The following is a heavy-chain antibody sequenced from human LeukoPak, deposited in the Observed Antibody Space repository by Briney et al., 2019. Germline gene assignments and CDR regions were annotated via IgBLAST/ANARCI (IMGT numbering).Heavy chain of an antibody. CDR3: ARIVPRANYGMDV. J-gene: IGHJ6*02. CDR1: GGSFSGYY. D-gene: IGHD1-26*01. CDR2: ISYSGST. Sequence: SETLSLTCAVYGGSFSGYYWSWIRQPPGKGLEWIGYISYSGSTNYNPSLKSRVTISLDTSKNQFSLKLNSVTAADTAVYYCARIVPRANYGMDVWGQGTTVTVSS. V-gene: IGHV4-59*01.